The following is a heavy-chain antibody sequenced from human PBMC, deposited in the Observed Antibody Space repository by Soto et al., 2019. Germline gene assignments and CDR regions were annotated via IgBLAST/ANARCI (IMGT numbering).Heavy chain of an antibody. V-gene: IGHV5-51*01. J-gene: IGHJ4*02. CDR1: GYNFATYW. CDR2: IYPGDSDI. Sequence: WESLKISCKASGYNFATYWIGWVRQMPGKGLEWMGIIYPGDSDIKYSPSFQGQVTISADKSISTAYLQWSSLKASDTAMYYCATCPTPHGFLGYWGQGTLVTVSS. CDR3: ATCPTPHGFLGY. D-gene: IGHD3-16*01.